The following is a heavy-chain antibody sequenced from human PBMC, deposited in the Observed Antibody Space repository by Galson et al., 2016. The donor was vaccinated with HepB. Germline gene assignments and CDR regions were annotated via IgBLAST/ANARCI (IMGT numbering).Heavy chain of an antibody. CDR2: IYSDGTT. CDR3: ARGAGIAVVVLEDCYFDL. Sequence: SLRLSCAASGFTVSGTYMSWVRQAPGKGLQWVSVIYSDGTTYYTDSVKGRFTIARDSAENTGFLQMNSLRTEDTALYYCARGAGIAVVVLEDCYFDLWGRGTLLTVSA. D-gene: IGHD2-21*01. V-gene: IGHV3-66*01. J-gene: IGHJ2*01. CDR1: GFTVSGTY.